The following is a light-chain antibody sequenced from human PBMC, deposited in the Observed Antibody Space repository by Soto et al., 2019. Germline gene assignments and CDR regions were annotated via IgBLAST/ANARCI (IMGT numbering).Light chain of an antibody. CDR2: GAS. J-gene: IGKJ5*01. CDR3: QHRMNWPLT. V-gene: IGKV3-11*01. Sequence: PPSVSVAPGQTAMITCGGDHIESKSVHWYQQKPGQAPTLLIFGASSRATGIPDRFSGSGSGTDFTLTISSLEPEDFAVYYCQHRMNWPLTFGQGTRLEI. CDR1: HIESKS.